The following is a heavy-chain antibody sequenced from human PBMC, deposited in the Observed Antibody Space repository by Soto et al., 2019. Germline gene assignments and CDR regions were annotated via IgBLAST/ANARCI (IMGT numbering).Heavy chain of an antibody. CDR2: MYHSGST. D-gene: IGHD3-10*01. CDR3: AGGGVRKFITRTRDYYGMDV. Sequence: SETLSLTCAVSGGPISSGGYSWSWIRQPPGKGLEWIGYMYHSGSTYYNPSLKSRVTISIDRSKNQFSLKLSSVTAADTAMYYCAGGGVRKFITRTRDYYGMDVWGQGTTVT. CDR1: GGPISSGGYS. V-gene: IGHV4-30-2*01. J-gene: IGHJ6*02.